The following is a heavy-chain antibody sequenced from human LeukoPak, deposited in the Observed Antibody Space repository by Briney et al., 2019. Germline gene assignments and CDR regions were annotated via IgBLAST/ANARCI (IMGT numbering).Heavy chain of an antibody. V-gene: IGHV4-4*07. J-gene: IGHJ4*02. D-gene: IGHD2/OR15-2a*01. CDR2: IYTSGST. CDR1: GDSISGYY. Sequence: SETLSLTCTVSGDSISGYYWSWIRQPAGKGLEWIGRIYTSGSTKYDPSFQGRVTMSLDTSKNQFSLRLSSVTAADTAIYYCAKYKFGSDYFSNWGQGTLVTLSS. CDR3: AKYKFGSDYFSN.